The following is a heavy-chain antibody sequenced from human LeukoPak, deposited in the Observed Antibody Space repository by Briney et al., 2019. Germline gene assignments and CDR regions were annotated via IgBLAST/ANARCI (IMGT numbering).Heavy chain of an antibody. V-gene: IGHV1-24*01. J-gene: IGHJ3*02. Sequence: ASVKVSCKVSGYTLTELSMHWVRQAPGKGLEWMGGFDPEDGETIYAQKFQGRVTMTEDTSTDTAYMELSSLRSEDTAVYYCATLSRRVMGDAFDIWGQGTMVTVSS. CDR1: GYTLTELS. D-gene: IGHD2-8*01. CDR2: FDPEDGET. CDR3: ATLSRRVMGDAFDI.